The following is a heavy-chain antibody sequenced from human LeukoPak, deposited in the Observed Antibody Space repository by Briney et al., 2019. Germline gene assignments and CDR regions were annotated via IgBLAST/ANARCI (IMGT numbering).Heavy chain of an antibody. CDR1: GFTFSSHA. CDR2: ISYDGSNK. J-gene: IGHJ6*02. V-gene: IGHV3-30-3*01. Sequence: GGSLRLSCAASGFTFSSHAMHCVRQAPGKGLEWVAVISYDGSNKYYADSVKGRFTISRDNSKNTLYLQMNSLRAEDTAVYYCARVRAPGRYYSYGMDVWGQGTTVTVSS. CDR3: ARVRAPGRYYSYGMDV. D-gene: IGHD3-9*01.